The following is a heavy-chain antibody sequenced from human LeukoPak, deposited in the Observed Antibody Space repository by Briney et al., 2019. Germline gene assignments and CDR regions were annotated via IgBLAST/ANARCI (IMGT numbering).Heavy chain of an antibody. J-gene: IGHJ4*02. V-gene: IGHV4-34*01. CDR2: INHSGST. D-gene: IGHD3-9*01. CDR3: ARDILTDH. CDR1: GGSFSGYY. Sequence: SETLSLTCAVYGGSFSGYYWSWIRQPPGEGREWTGEINHSGSTNYNPSLKSRVTISVDTAKNQFSLKLSSVTAADTAVYYCARDILTDHWGQGTLVTVSS.